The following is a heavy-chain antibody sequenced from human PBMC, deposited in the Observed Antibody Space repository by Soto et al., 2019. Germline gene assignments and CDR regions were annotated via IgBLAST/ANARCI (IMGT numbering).Heavy chain of an antibody. V-gene: IGHV3-23*01. CDR2: ISGSGGST. CDR3: AKAIIQTYYYYGMDV. Sequence: EVQLLESGGGLVQPGGSLRLSCAASGFTFSSYAMSWVRQAPGKGLEWVSAISGSGGSTYYADSVKGRFTISRDNSKNTVYLQMNSLRAEDTAVYYCAKAIIQTYYYYGMDVWGQGTTVTVSS. J-gene: IGHJ6*02. CDR1: GFTFSSYA. D-gene: IGHD5-12*01.